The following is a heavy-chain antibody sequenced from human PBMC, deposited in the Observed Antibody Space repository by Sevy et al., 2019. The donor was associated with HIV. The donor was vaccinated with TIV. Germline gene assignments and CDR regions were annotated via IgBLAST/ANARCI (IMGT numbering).Heavy chain of an antibody. CDR3: TRGSGSSSYDY. CDR1: GFTVSSNY. J-gene: IGHJ4*02. V-gene: IGHV3-53*01. CDR2: IYSGGST. Sequence: GGSLRLSCAASGFTVSSNYMSWVRQAPGKGLEWVSGIYSGGSTYYADSVKGRFTISRDNSKNTLYLQMNSLRAEDTAVYYCTRGSGSSSYDYWGQGTLVTVSS. D-gene: IGHD3-10*01.